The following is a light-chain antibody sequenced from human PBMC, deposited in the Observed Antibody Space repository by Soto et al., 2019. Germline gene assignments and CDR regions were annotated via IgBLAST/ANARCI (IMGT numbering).Light chain of an antibody. CDR2: KAS. J-gene: IGKJ4*01. CDR1: QSISSW. Sequence: DIQMTQSPSTLSASVGDRVTITCRASQSISSWLAWYQQKPGKAPKLLIQKASSLESGVPSRFSGSESGTEFTLTISSLQPDDFATYYCQQYSIFSLTFGGGTKVEIK. V-gene: IGKV1-5*03. CDR3: QQYSIFSLT.